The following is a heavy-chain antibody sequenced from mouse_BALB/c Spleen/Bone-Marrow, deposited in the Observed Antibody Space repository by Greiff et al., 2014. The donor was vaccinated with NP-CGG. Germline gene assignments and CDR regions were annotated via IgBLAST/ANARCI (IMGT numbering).Heavy chain of an antibody. J-gene: IGHJ3*01. CDR3: ACLDGYFVPY. CDR1: GFTFSSYA. V-gene: IGHV5-9-3*01. D-gene: IGHD2-3*01. CDR2: ISSGASYT. Sequence: EVQVVESGGGLMKPGGSLKLSCAASGFTFSSYAMSWVRQTPEKRLEWVASISSGASYTYYLDSVKGRFTISRDNAKNTLYLQMSSLRSEDTAVYYCACLDGYFVPYWGQGTLSLSLQ.